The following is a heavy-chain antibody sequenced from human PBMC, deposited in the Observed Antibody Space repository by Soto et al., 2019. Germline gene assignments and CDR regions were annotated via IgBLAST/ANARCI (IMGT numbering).Heavy chain of an antibody. J-gene: IGHJ4*02. CDR3: ARALITGTTRYFDY. CDR1: GGSISSSSYY. CDR2: IYYSGST. D-gene: IGHD1-7*01. V-gene: IGHV4-39*07. Sequence: SETLSLTCTVSGGSISSSSYYWGWIRQPPGKGLEWIGSIYYSGSTYYNPSLKSRVTISVDTSKNQFSLKLSSVTAADTAVYYCARALITGTTRYFDYWGQGTLVTVSS.